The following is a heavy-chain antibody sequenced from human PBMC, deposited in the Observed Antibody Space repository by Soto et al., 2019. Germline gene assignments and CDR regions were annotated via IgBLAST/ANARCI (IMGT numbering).Heavy chain of an antibody. D-gene: IGHD1-26*01. CDR3: ARGSSVGWDQHFDY. V-gene: IGHV1-69*19. J-gene: IGHJ4*02. CDR2: IIPIFGTE. CDR1: GGTFRSYA. Sequence: QVQLVQSGAEVKKPGSSVKVSCKASGGTFRSYAISWVRQAPGQGLEWMGGIIPIFGTENYAQKSQAKVTITTDESTSTAYMELSSVRSEDTAVYYCARGSSVGWDQHFDYGSQGTLVTFSS.